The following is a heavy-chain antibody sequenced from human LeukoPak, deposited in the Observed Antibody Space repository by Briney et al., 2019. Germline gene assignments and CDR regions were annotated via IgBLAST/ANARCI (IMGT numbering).Heavy chain of an antibody. CDR1: GFSFNSHA. V-gene: IGHV3-23*01. J-gene: IGHJ4*02. Sequence: GGSMRLSCAASGFSFNSHAMNWVRQIPGKGLQWVSTIDASGVNTYYGNSVEGRFTISRDNSKNTLYLQMNSLRAEDTAVYYCAKDQGGYTYGSFDYWGQGTLVTVSS. CDR3: AKDQGGYTYGSFDY. CDR2: IDASGVNT. D-gene: IGHD5-18*01.